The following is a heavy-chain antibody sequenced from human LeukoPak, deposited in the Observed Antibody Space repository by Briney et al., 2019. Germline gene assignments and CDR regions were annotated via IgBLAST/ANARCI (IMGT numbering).Heavy chain of an antibody. V-gene: IGHV1-2*02. CDR2: INPNSGGT. CDR1: GYTFTGYY. J-gene: IGHJ4*02. CDR3: ARGLYDFWSGFLFY. Sequence: ASVKVSCKASGYTFTGYYMHWVRQAPGQGLEWMGWINPNSGGTNYAQKFQGRVTMTRDTSISAAYMELSRLRSDDTAVYYCARGLYDFWSGFLFYWGQGTLVTVSS. D-gene: IGHD3-3*01.